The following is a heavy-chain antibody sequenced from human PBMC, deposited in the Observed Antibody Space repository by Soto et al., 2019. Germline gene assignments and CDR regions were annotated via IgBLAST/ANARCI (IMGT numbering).Heavy chain of an antibody. CDR1: GFTFTSSA. CDR3: AAGYSSGWYLLYAYDI. D-gene: IGHD6-19*01. J-gene: IGHJ3*02. Sequence: GASVKVSCKAAGFTFTSSAVQWARQARGQRLEWIGWIVVGSGNTNYAQKFQERVTITRDMSTSTAYMELSSLRSEDTAVYYCAAGYSSGWYLLYAYDIWGQGTMVTVSS. CDR2: IVVGSGNT. V-gene: IGHV1-58*01.